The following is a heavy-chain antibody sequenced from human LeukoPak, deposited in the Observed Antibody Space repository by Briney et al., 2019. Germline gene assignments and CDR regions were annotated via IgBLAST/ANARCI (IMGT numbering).Heavy chain of an antibody. CDR2: INTRGGRR. J-gene: IGHJ6*02. V-gene: IGHV1-46*01. D-gene: IGHD2-8*01. CDR1: GYNFINYY. Sequence: ASVTVSFKASGYNFINYYMHWVRQAPGQGVEGMGIINTRGGRRSYAQKFQDIVTMSRDTSTSTVYMELSSLKSEDTAVYYCAREDVVLVDAVRYYYYGMDVWGQGTTVTVSS. CDR3: AREDVVLVDAVRYYYYGMDV.